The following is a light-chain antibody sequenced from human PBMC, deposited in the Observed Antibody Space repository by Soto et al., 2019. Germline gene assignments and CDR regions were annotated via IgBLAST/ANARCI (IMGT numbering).Light chain of an antibody. Sequence: EIVLTQSPATLSLSPGERATLCCRASQSVSSYLAWYQQKPGQAPRLLIYDASNRATGIPARFSGSGSGTDFTLTISSLEPEDFVVYYCQQRSNWPPWTFGQGTKVEIK. CDR3: QQRSNWPPWT. CDR2: DAS. CDR1: QSVSSY. J-gene: IGKJ1*01. V-gene: IGKV3-11*01.